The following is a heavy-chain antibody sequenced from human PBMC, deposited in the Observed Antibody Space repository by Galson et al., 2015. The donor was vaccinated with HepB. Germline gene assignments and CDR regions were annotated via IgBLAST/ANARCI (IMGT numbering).Heavy chain of an antibody. Sequence: SLRLSCAASGFTFSSHEMNWVRQAPGKGLEWVSYISTSGGTIYYADSVKGRFTISRDNAKNSLYLQMNILRAEDTAVYYCARDGSLVITDYWGQGTLVTVSS. D-gene: IGHD3-22*01. CDR1: GFTFSSHE. J-gene: IGHJ4*02. V-gene: IGHV3-48*03. CDR2: ISTSGGTI. CDR3: ARDGSLVITDY.